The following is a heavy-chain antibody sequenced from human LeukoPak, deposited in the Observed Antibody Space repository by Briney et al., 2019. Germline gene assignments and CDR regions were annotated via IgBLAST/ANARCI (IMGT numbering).Heavy chain of an antibody. Sequence: TLSLTCSVSGVSVSSGPSWWSWIRQRPGNGLEWLGYIHHSGGICYKSSLRGRLIISLDTSKNQCSLQVASVRAADAAVYYCAPLGDSTVTTGCFDPWAQGILVSVSS. J-gene: IGHJ5*02. V-gene: IGHV4-31*03. CDR3: APLGDSTVTTGCFDP. CDR1: GVSVSSGPSW. CDR2: IHHSGGI. D-gene: IGHD4-17*01.